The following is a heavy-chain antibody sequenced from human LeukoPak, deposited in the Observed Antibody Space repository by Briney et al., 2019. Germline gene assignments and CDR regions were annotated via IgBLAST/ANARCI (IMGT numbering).Heavy chain of an antibody. CDR2: INPSGGST. J-gene: IGHJ4*02. Sequence: ASVKVSCKASGYTFTIYYMHWVRQAPGQGLEWMGIINPSGGSTSYAQKFQGRVTMTRDMSTSTVYMELSSLRSEDTAVYYCARDHQYGDYDGTFDYWGQGPLVTVSS. CDR1: GYTFTIYY. D-gene: IGHD4-17*01. CDR3: ARDHQYGDYDGTFDY. V-gene: IGHV1-46*01.